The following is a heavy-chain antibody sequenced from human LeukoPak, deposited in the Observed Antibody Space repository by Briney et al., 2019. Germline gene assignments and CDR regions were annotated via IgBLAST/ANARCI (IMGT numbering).Heavy chain of an antibody. CDR2: INPNSGGT. CDR1: GYTFTGYY. CDR3: ARGRGVAGTYWYFDL. D-gene: IGHD3-10*01. V-gene: IGHV1-2*02. Sequence: GASVKVSCKASGYTFTGYYMHWVRQAPGQGLEWMGWINPNSGGTNYAQKFQGRVTMTRDTSISTAYMELSRLRSDDTAVYYCARGRGVAGTYWYFDLWGRGTLVTVSS. J-gene: IGHJ2*01.